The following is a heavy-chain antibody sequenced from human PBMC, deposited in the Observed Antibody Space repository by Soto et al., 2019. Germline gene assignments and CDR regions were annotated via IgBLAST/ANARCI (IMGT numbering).Heavy chain of an antibody. V-gene: IGHV3-53*01. J-gene: IGHJ6*02. CDR1: GFTVSSNY. D-gene: IGHD3-16*01. CDR2: IYSGGST. Sequence: GGSLRLSCAASGFTVSSNYMSWVRQAPGKGLEWVSVIYSGGSTYYADSVKGRFTISRDNSKNRLYLQMNSLRAEDTAVYYCARDLYDYVWGSYRYYYYGIDVWGQGTTVTVSS. CDR3: ARDLYDYVWGSYRYYYYGIDV.